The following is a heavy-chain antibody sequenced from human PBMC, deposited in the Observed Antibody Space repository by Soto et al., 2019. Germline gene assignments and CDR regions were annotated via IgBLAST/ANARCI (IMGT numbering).Heavy chain of an antibody. CDR1: GFTFRNYA. V-gene: IGHV3-30-3*01. CDR3: ARGDRAEIAGLIRILPGEYGVDF. Sequence: QVQLVESGGGVVQPGRSLRLSCAASGFTFRNYAMHWVRQAPGKGLEWVAAISYDGGNKYYGAYVKGRFTISRDHSKNTLCQQTDSLSYEDTAVYYGARGDRAEIAGLIRILPGEYGVDFWGQGPTVTVSS. CDR2: ISYDGGNK. D-gene: IGHD6-19*01. J-gene: IGHJ6*02.